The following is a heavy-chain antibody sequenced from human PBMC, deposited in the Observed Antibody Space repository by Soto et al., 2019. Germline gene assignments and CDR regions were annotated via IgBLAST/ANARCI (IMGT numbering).Heavy chain of an antibody. CDR2: VSANADGT. J-gene: IGHJ4*02. CDR3: SKGRLSFDF. CDR1: GFMFRNYA. V-gene: IGHV3-23*01. Sequence: GGSLRLSCATSGFMFRNYAMNWVRQAPGKGLEWVSFVSANADGTFYADSVKGRFSISRDNSKNILYLQMNNLRVEDTAIYYCSKGRLSFDFWGPGTLVTVAS.